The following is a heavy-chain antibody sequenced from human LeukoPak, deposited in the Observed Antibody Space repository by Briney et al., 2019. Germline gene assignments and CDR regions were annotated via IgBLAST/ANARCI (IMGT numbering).Heavy chain of an antibody. CDR3: AKDTRLGEFDY. V-gene: IGHV3-43*01. Sequence: GGSLRLSCAASGFTFDDYTMHWVRQAPGKGLEWVSLISWDGGSTYYADSVKGRFTISRDNSKNSLYLQMNSLRTEGTALYYCAKDTRLGEFDYWGQGTLVTVSS. CDR2: ISWDGGST. J-gene: IGHJ4*02. CDR1: GFTFDDYT. D-gene: IGHD2-21*01.